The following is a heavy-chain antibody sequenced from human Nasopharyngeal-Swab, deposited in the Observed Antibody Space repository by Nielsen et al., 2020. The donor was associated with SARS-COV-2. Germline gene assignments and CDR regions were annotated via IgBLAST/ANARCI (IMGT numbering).Heavy chain of an antibody. J-gene: IGHJ6*03. D-gene: IGHD3-10*01. Sequence: RQAPGKGLEWIGEINHSGSTNYNPSLKSRVTISVDTSKNQFSLNLSSVTAADTAVYYCARVVMVRGVSYYYYMDVWGKGTTVTVSS. CDR3: ARVVMVRGVSYYYYMDV. V-gene: IGHV4-34*01. CDR2: INHSGST.